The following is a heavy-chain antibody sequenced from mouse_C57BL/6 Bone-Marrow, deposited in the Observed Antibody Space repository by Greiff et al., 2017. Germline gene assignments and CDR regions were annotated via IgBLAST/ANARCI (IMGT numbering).Heavy chain of an antibody. CDR3: ARHSNFAY. J-gene: IGHJ3*01. CDR1: GFTFSSYG. Sequence: EVQLVESGGDLVKPGGSLKLSCAASGFTFSSYGMSWVRQTPDKRLEWVATISSGGSYTYYPDSVKGRFTISRDNAKNTLYLQMSSLKSEDTAMYYCARHSNFAYWGQGTLVTVSA. CDR2: ISSGGSYT. D-gene: IGHD2-5*01. V-gene: IGHV5-6*01.